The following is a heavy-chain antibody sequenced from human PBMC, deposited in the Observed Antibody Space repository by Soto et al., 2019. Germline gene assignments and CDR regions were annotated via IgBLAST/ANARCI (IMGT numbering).Heavy chain of an antibody. CDR1: GFTFSSYS. Sequence: EVQLVESGGGLVKPGGSLRLSCAASGFTFSSYSMNWVRQAPGKGLEWVSSISSSSSYIYYADSVKGRFTISRDNXXNSLYLQMNSLRAEDTAGYYCARDRGIATDYGIDVWGQGTTVTVSS. CDR3: ARDRGIATDYGIDV. D-gene: IGHD6-13*01. CDR2: ISSSSSYI. J-gene: IGHJ6*02. V-gene: IGHV3-21*01.